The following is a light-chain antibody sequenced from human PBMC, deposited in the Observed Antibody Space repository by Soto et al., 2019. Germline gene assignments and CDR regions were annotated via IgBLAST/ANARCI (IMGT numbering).Light chain of an antibody. J-gene: IGLJ1*01. Sequence: QSVLTQPPSASGTHGQRVTISCSGSSSNIGSNTVNWYQQLPGTAPKLLIYSNNQRPSGVPDRFSGSKSGTSASLAISGLQSEDEADYYCAAWDDSLTGYVFGTGTKVTVL. CDR1: SSNIGSNT. CDR3: AAWDDSLTGYV. CDR2: SNN. V-gene: IGLV1-44*01.